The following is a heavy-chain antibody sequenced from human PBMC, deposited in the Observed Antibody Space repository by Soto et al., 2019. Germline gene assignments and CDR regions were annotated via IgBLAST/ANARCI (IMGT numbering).Heavy chain of an antibody. V-gene: IGHV3-48*02. CDR2: ISSSSSTI. J-gene: IGHJ6*02. CDR3: ARDPKDYDFWSGDYYYYGMDV. Sequence: GGSLRLSCAASGFTFSSYSMNWVRQAPGKGLEWVSYISSSSSTIYYADSVKGRFTISRDNAKNSLYLQMNSLRDEDTAVYYCARDPKDYDFWSGDYYYYGMDVWGQGTTVTVSS. D-gene: IGHD3-3*01. CDR1: GFTFSSYS.